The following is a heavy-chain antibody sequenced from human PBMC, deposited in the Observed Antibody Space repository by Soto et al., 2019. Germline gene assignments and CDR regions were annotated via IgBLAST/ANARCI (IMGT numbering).Heavy chain of an antibody. D-gene: IGHD3-9*01. CDR2: ISPHNFNT. CDR1: GYTFTHFY. J-gene: IGHJ4*02. Sequence: GASVKVSCKASGYTFTHFYITWVRQAPGQGLEWMGAISPHNFNTNYAQKFRGRVTLTTEKSTNTAYMDLRSPTSDDTAVYYCARDEGGYDILAGYYKAHHFDYWGQGVPVTVSS. V-gene: IGHV1-18*01. CDR3: ARDEGGYDILAGYYKAHHFDY.